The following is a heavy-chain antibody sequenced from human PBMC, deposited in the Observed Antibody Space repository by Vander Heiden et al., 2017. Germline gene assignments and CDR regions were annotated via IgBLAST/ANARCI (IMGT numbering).Heavy chain of an antibody. J-gene: IGHJ5*02. V-gene: IGHV4-4*07. CDR1: GWSISTYY. CDR2: IYSSGNN. Sequence: QVQLQESGPRLVRPSETLSLTCTVSGWSISTYYWGWLRKPAGKGLDWIGRIYSSGNNNYNPSLKSRVTMSVDMSKNQFSLKLNAVTAADTAMYYCARGRNGGSYYGQNWFDPWGQGTLVTVSS. D-gene: IGHD1-26*01. CDR3: ARGRNGGSYYGQNWFDP.